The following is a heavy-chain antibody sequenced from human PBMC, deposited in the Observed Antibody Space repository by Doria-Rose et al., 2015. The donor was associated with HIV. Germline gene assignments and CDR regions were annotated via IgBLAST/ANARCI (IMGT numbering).Heavy chain of an antibody. D-gene: IGHD3-3*01. Sequence: GASVSSRGYYWTLIRQVPGKGLESLGYTYYTGTSDYSPSLKSRLNMAVDTSKNQFSLKLSFVTVADTAVYYCARMGSYRELDYWGQGALVIVSA. V-gene: IGHV4-31*02. CDR3: ARMGSYRELDY. J-gene: IGHJ4*02. CDR1: GASVSSRGYY. CDR2: TYYTGTS.